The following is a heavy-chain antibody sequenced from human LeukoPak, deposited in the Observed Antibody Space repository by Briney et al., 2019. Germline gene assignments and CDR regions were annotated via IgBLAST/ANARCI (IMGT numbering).Heavy chain of an antibody. D-gene: IGHD5-12*01. J-gene: IGHJ6*03. CDR1: GGSLTNYY. Sequence: SETLSLTCTVSGGSLTNYYWSWIRQPPGERLEWIGYIYYSGSTDYNPSLKSRVTMSVDTSKNQFSLKLSSVTAADTAVYYCARQQSGYVGGYYYYMDVWGKGTTVTVSS. V-gene: IGHV4-59*08. CDR3: ARQQSGYVGGYYYYMDV. CDR2: IYYSGST.